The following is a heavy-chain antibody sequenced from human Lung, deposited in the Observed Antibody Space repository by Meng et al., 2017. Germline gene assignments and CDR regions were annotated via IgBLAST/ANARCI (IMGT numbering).Heavy chain of an antibody. CDR2: INHSGST. CDR1: GGSFSDYY. D-gene: IGHD4-11*01. J-gene: IGHJ4*02. Sequence: VLLQQWVAGLLKPSEPLSLTCVVSGGSFSDYYWSWIRQPPGKGLEWIGEINHSGSTNYNPSLESRATISVDTSQNNLSLKLSSVTAADSAVYYCARGPTTMAHDFDYWGQGTLVTVSS. CDR3: ARGPTTMAHDFDY. V-gene: IGHV4-34*01.